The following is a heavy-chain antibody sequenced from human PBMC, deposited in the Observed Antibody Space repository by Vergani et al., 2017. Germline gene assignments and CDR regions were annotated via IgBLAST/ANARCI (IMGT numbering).Heavy chain of an antibody. J-gene: IGHJ3*02. V-gene: IGHV3-23*04. CDR1: GFTVSSNY. Sequence: EVQLVETGGGLIQPGGSLRLSCAASGFTVSSNYMSWVRQAPGKGLEWVSAISGSGGSTYYADSVKGRFTISRDNSKNTLYLQMNSLRAEDTAVYYCAKDRAWFGESDDAFDIWGQGTTVTVSS. D-gene: IGHD3-10*01. CDR3: AKDRAWFGESDDAFDI. CDR2: ISGSGGST.